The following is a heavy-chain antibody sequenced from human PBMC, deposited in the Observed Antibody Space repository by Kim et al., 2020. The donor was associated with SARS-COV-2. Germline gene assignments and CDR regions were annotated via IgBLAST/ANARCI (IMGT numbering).Heavy chain of an antibody. Sequence: TNYNPSLKSRVTISVDMSKNHFSLNLSSVTAADTAVYYCARRRGAGAFDIWGQGTMVTVSS. D-gene: IGHD3-10*01. CDR3: ARRRGAGAFDI. J-gene: IGHJ3*02. V-gene: IGHV4-34*01. CDR2: T.